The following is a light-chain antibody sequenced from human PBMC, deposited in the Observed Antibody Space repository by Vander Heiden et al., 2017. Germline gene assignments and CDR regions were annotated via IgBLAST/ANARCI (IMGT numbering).Light chain of an antibody. CDR1: QSVLYSSNNKNY. CDR2: WAS. CDR3: QQCYSTPRA. J-gene: IGKJ1*01. Sequence: DIVMTQSPDSLAASLGERATINCKSSQSVLYSSNNKNYLAWYQQKPGQPPKLLIYWASTRESGVPDRFSGSGSGTDFTLTISSLQAEDVAVYYCQQCYSTPRAFGQGTKVEIK. V-gene: IGKV4-1*01.